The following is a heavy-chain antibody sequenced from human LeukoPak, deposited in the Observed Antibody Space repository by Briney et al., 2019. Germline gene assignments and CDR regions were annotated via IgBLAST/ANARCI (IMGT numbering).Heavy chain of an antibody. Sequence: GGSLRLSCAASGFTFSSYWMHWVRHAPGKGLVWVSRINSDGSSTSYADSVKGRFTISRDNAKNTLYLQMNSLRAEDTAVYYCARAGYCSGGSCYFTANLGYWGQGTLVTVSS. J-gene: IGHJ4*02. CDR3: ARAGYCSGGSCYFTANLGY. CDR1: GFTFSSYW. V-gene: IGHV3-74*01. D-gene: IGHD2-15*01. CDR2: INSDGSST.